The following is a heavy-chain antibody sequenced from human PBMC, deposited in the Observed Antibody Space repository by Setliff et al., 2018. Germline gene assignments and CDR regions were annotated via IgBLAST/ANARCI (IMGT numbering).Heavy chain of an antibody. V-gene: IGHV1-69*13. CDR3: ARGKMDVVAAGGKYCAMDV. CDR1: GGTFKNFA. Sequence: SVKVSCKASGGTFKNFAISWVRQAPGQGLEWMGGIIPMFRSGNYAQRFQGRVTITADESTSTVYMELTSLRPEDTAVYYCARGKMDVVAAGGKYCAMDVWGQGTEVTVSS. J-gene: IGHJ6*02. CDR2: IIPMFRSG. D-gene: IGHD6-13*01.